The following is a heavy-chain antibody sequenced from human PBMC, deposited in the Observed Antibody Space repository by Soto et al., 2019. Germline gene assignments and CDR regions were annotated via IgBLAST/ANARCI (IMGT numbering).Heavy chain of an antibody. CDR3: ARRGYDYVWGSYPETQYYFDY. J-gene: IGHJ4*02. Sequence: PVESLKISCKGSGYSFTSYWIGWVRQMPGKGLEWIGIIYPGDSDTRYSPSFQGQVTISADKSISTAYLQWSSLKASDTAMYYCARRGYDYVWGSYPETQYYFDYWGQGTLVTVSS. CDR2: IYPGDSDT. CDR1: GYSFTSYW. D-gene: IGHD3-16*01. V-gene: IGHV5-51*01.